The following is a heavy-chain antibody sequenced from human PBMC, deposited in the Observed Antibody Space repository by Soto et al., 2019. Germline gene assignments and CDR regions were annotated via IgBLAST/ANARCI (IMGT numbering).Heavy chain of an antibody. CDR1: GFTFSGYG. J-gene: IGHJ4*02. CDR2: IAHDGTDQ. Sequence: QVQLVESGGGVVQPGRSLRLSCAASGFTFSGYGMQWVRQAPGKGLEWVAVIAHDGTDQYYADSVKGRFTISRDNSKNTLYLQISGLRAEDTAMYYCTRSLGGSSYFVSDHWGQGTLVTVSS. V-gene: IGHV3-30*03. D-gene: IGHD2-15*01. CDR3: TRSLGGSSYFVSDH.